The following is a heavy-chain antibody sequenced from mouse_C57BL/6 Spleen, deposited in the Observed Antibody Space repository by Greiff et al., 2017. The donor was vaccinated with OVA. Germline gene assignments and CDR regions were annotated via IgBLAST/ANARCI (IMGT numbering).Heavy chain of an antibody. CDR1: GYTFTSYW. Sequence: QVQLQQPGAELVMPGASVKLSCKASGYTFTSYWMHWVKQRPGQGLEWIGEIDPSDSYTNYNQKFKGKSTLTVDKSSSTAYMQLSRLTSEDSAVYYCARGGGGYFDVWGTGTTVTVSS. J-gene: IGHJ1*03. CDR2: IDPSDSYT. CDR3: ARGGGGYFDV. V-gene: IGHV1-69*01. D-gene: IGHD1-1*02.